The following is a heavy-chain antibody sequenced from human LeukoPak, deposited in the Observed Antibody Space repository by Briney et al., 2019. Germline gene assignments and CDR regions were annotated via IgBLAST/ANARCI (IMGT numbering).Heavy chain of an antibody. CDR3: ARGVIMVRGVLDY. D-gene: IGHD3-10*01. Sequence: PSETLSLTCTVSGGSISSYYWSWIRQPPGKGLEWIGYIYYSGSTNYNPSLKSRVTIPVDTSKNQFSLKLSSVTAADTAVYYCARGVIMVRGVLDYWGQGTLVTVSS. CDR1: GGSISSYY. J-gene: IGHJ4*02. CDR2: IYYSGST. V-gene: IGHV4-59*01.